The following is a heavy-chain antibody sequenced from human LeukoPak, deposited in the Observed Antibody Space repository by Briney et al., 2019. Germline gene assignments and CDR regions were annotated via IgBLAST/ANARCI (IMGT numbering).Heavy chain of an antibody. J-gene: IGHJ6*03. CDR1: GFTFSTYV. CDR3: AKYLEADYYYYYMDV. D-gene: IGHD3-3*01. V-gene: IGHV3-23*01. CDR2: IGGSGGSP. Sequence: PGGSLRLSCAASGFTFSTYVMTWVRQAPGKGLEWVSSIGGSGGSPYYANSVKGRFTISRDNSKNTLYLQMNSLRAEDTAVYYCAKYLEADYYYYYMDVWGKGTTVTVSS.